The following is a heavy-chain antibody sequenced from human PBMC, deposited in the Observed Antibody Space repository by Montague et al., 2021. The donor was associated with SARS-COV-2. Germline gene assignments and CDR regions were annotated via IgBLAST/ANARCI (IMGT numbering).Heavy chain of an antibody. CDR3: ARLRFLAWLLWFPVSYMDV. CDR2: IYYGGST. D-gene: IGHD3-3*01. V-gene: IGHV4-39*02. Sequence: ETLSLTCTVAGGSISTYYYWGWIRQPPGKGLEWIGSIYYGGSTYYNPSLKSRVTISVDTSMNHSSLKLSSVTAADTAVYYCARLRFLAWLLWFPVSYMDVWGKGTTVTVSS. CDR1: GGSISTYYY. J-gene: IGHJ6*03.